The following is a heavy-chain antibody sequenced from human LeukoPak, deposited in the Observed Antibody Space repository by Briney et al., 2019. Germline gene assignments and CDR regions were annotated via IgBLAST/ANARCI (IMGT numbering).Heavy chain of an antibody. CDR3: AKGDRENRLQLWSNYDY. V-gene: IGHV3-30*18. D-gene: IGHD5-18*01. Sequence: PGGSLRLSCAASGFTFSSYGMHWVRQAPGKGLEWVAVISYDGSNKYYADSVKGRFTISRDNSKNTLYLQMNSLRAEDTAVYYCAKGDRENRLQLWSNYDYWGQGTLVTVSS. CDR2: ISYDGSNK. CDR1: GFTFSSYG. J-gene: IGHJ4*02.